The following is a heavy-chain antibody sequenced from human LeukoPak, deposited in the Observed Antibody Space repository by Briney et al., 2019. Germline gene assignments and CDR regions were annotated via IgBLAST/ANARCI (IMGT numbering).Heavy chain of an antibody. Sequence: SETPSLTCTVSGGSISTNYWSWIRQPPGKGLEWIGYIYYSGSTNYNPSLKSRVTISVDTSKNQFSLKLSSVTAADTAVYYCARLYSSSWGNFGFDYWGQGTLVTVSS. CDR3: ARLYSSSWGNFGFDY. J-gene: IGHJ4*02. V-gene: IGHV4-59*01. CDR1: GGSISTNY. D-gene: IGHD6-13*01. CDR2: IYYSGST.